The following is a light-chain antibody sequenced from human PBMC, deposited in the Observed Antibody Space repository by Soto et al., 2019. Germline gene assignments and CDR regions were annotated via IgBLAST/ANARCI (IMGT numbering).Light chain of an antibody. CDR2: WAS. CDR1: QSVLSSSNNMNY. Sequence: DIVMTQSPDSLAVSLGERATINCKSSQSVLSSSNNMNYLVWYQQRPGQPLKLLISWASTRESGVPDRFSGRGAGTDFTLTISSLQAEDVAVYYCQQYYSSPLTFGGGTKVEIK. J-gene: IGKJ4*01. V-gene: IGKV4-1*01. CDR3: QQYYSSPLT.